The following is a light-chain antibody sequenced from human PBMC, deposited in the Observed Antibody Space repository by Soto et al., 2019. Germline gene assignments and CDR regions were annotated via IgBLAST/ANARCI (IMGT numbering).Light chain of an antibody. CDR1: QSVSSN. V-gene: IGKV3-15*01. CDR2: GAS. CDR3: QQYNNWPWT. J-gene: IGKJ1*01. Sequence: EIVMTQSPATLSVSPGERATLSCRASQSVSSNLAWYQHKPGQAPRLLIYGASTRAAGIPARFSGSGSETEFTLTISSLQSEDFALYYCQQYNNWPWTFGQGTKVEIK.